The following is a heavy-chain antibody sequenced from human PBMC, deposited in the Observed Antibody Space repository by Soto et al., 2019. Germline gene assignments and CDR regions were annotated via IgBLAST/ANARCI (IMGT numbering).Heavy chain of an antibody. CDR2: IFPDDSDT. J-gene: IGHJ6*02. Sequence: PGESLKISCKGSGYSFTNYWIGWVRQMPGKGLEWMGIIFPDDSDTRYSPSFQGQVTISADKSISTASLQWSSLKASDTAMYYCARLVGLKSGYYYGMDVWGQGPTVTVYS. CDR1: GYSFTNYW. CDR3: ARLVGLKSGYYYGMDV. V-gene: IGHV5-51*01.